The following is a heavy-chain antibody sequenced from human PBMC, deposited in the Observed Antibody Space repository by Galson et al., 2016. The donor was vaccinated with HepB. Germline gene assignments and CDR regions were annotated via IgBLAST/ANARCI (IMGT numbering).Heavy chain of an antibody. J-gene: IGHJ6*02. CDR1: GFTFNTYG. Sequence: SLRLSCAASGFTFNTYGKHRVRQAPGKGLAWVAVIWYVGSNKYYADSVKGRFTITRDNSKNTLYLQMNGLRAEDTAVYYCAKVIGRDAYYYYGMDVWGQGTTVTASS. D-gene: IGHD2/OR15-2a*01. CDR3: AKVIGRDAYYYYGMDV. V-gene: IGHV3-33*06. CDR2: IWYVGSNK.